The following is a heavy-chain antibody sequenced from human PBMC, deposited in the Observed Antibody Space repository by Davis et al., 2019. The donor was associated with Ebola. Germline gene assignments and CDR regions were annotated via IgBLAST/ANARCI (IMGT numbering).Heavy chain of an antibody. CDR2: ISHSGVTT. CDR3: AKDISITMTFDS. V-gene: IGHV3-23*01. J-gene: IGHJ5*01. CDR1: GFTFSNFA. Sequence: GESLKISCAASGFTFSNFAMTWVRQVPGKGLEWVSTISHSGVTTYYADSVRGRFTISRDNSKNTLYLQMNSLRAEDTAIYYCAKDISITMTFDSWGQGTLLTVSS. D-gene: IGHD3-3*01.